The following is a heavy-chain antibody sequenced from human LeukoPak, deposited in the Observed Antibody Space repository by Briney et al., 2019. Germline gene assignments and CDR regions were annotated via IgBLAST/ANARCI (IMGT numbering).Heavy chain of an antibody. Sequence: GASVKVSCKASGYTFTGYYMHWVRQAPGQGLEWMGWINPNSGGTNYAQKFQGRVTMTRDTSISTAYMELSRLRSDDTAVYYCARDYRPLRYFVGGYYMDVWGKGTTVTVSS. V-gene: IGHV1-2*02. J-gene: IGHJ6*03. D-gene: IGHD3-9*01. CDR3: ARDYRPLRYFVGGYYMDV. CDR2: INPNSGGT. CDR1: GYTFTGYY.